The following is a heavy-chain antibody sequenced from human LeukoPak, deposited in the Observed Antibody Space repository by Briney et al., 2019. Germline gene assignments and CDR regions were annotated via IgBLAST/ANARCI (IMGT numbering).Heavy chain of an antibody. CDR1: GFTFSNAW. Sequence: PGGSLRLSCAASGFTFSNAWMSWVRQAPGKGLEWVGRIKSKTDGGTTDYAPPVKGRFTISRDDSKNTLYLQMNSLKTEDTAVYYCTTGIAAAGPRRRYFDYWGQGTLVTVYS. CDR2: IKSKTDGGTT. V-gene: IGHV3-15*01. CDR3: TTGIAAAGPRRRYFDY. D-gene: IGHD6-13*01. J-gene: IGHJ4*02.